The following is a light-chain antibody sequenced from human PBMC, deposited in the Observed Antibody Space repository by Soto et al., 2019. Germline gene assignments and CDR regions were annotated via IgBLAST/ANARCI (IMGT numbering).Light chain of an antibody. CDR1: QSVSTY. CDR3: QQRSNWPST. CDR2: DAS. V-gene: IGKV3-11*01. Sequence: EIVLTQSPVTLSLSPGERATLSCRASQSVSTYLAWYQQKPGRAPRLLIYDASSRATGIPARFSGSGSGSDFTLTISSLEPADFAVYYCQQRSNWPSTFGGGTKVEIK. J-gene: IGKJ4*01.